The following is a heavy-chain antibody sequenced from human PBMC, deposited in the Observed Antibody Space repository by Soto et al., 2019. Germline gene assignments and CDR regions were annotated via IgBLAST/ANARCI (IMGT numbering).Heavy chain of an antibody. D-gene: IGHD2-2*01. V-gene: IGHV1-46*01. CDR1: GYTFTSYD. CDR3: ARDSAAIEVDYYGMDV. J-gene: IGHJ6*02. CDR2: INPSGGST. Sequence: GASVKVSCKASGYTFTSYDINWVRQATGQGLEWMGIINPSGGSTSYAQKFQGRVTMTRDTSTSTVYMELSSLRSEDTAVYYCARDSAAIEVDYYGMDVWGQGTTVTV.